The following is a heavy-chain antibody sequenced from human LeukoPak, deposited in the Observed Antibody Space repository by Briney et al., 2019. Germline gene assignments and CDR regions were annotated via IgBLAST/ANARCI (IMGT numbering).Heavy chain of an antibody. CDR1: GFTFSSYA. Sequence: GGSLRLSCAASGFTFSSYAMSWVRQAPGKGLEWVSAISGSGGSTYYADSVKGRFTISRDNSKNTLYLQMNSLRAENTAVYYCAKSRYSSSWYYFDYWGQGTLVTVSS. CDR3: AKSRYSSSWYYFDY. D-gene: IGHD6-13*01. J-gene: IGHJ4*02. CDR2: ISGSGGST. V-gene: IGHV3-23*01.